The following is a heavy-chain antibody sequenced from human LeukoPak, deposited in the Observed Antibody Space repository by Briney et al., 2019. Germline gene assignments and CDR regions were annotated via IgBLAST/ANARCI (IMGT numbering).Heavy chain of an antibody. D-gene: IGHD3-10*01. CDR2: IWYDGSNK. Sequence: QSGWSLRLSCAASGFTFRNYGMHWVRQAPGKGLEWVAVIWYDGSNKYYADSVKGRFTMSRDNSKNTLFLQMNSLRVDDTAVYYCARDRGVRYFDLWGRGTLVTVSS. J-gene: IGHJ2*01. V-gene: IGHV3-33*01. CDR1: GFTFRNYG. CDR3: ARDRGVRYFDL.